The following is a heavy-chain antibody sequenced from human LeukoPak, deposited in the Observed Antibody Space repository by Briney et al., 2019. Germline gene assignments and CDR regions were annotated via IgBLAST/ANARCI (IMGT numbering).Heavy chain of an antibody. J-gene: IGHJ3*02. CDR1: GYTFTGYY. Sequence: ASVKVSCKASGYTFTGYYMHWVRQAPGQGLEWMGWINPNSGGTNYAQKFQGRVTMTRDTSISTAYMELSRLRSDDTAVYYCARGLMRYYYDSSGYYDVEAFDIWGQGTMVTASS. V-gene: IGHV1-2*02. D-gene: IGHD3-22*01. CDR2: INPNSGGT. CDR3: ARGLMRYYYDSSGYYDVEAFDI.